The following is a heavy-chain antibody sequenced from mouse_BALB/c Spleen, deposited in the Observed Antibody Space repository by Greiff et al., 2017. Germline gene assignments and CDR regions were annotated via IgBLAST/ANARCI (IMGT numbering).Heavy chain of an antibody. CDR1: GYSITSGYY. Sequence: EVKLMESGPGLVKPSQSLSLTCSVTGYSITSGYYWNWIRQFPGNKLEWMGYISYDGSNNYNPSLKNRISITRDTSKNQFFLKLNSVTTEDTATYYCARDNHYYGYDGSYWGQGTTLTVSS. CDR3: ARDNHYYGYDGSY. V-gene: IGHV3-6*02. J-gene: IGHJ2*01. CDR2: ISYDGSN. D-gene: IGHD2-2*01.